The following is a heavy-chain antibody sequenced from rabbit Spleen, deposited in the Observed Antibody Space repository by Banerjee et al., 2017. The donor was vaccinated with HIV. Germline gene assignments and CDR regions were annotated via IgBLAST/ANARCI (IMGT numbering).Heavy chain of an antibody. Sequence: QSLEESGGDLVKPGASLTITCTFSGFSFNSDYYMCWVRQAQGKGLECIACIYAGSSGSTYYASGAKGRFTISKTSSTSVTLQMTSLTAAYTATYFCARDQYTDSPYYVDFNLGGPGTLVPVS. J-gene: IGHJ4*01. CDR3: ARDQYTDSPYYVDFNL. CDR2: IYAGSSGST. D-gene: IGHD1-1*01. V-gene: IGHV1S40*01. CDR1: GFSFNSDYY.